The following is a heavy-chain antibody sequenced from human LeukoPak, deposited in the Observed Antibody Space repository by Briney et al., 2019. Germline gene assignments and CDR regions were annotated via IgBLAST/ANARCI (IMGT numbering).Heavy chain of an antibody. CDR1: GFTFSSYC. J-gene: IGHJ6*02. Sequence: GGSLRLSCAASGFTFSSYCMTGVRQAPGMGLEWDSVISGNGAIIDYGDSVKGRLTISRDNSKNPLYLQTNSLSAEDTAVYYCAKWGMYGGVPPDHYYYGMDVWGQGTTVTVSS. V-gene: IGHV3-23*01. CDR2: ISGNGAII. D-gene: IGHD3-16*01. CDR3: AKWGMYGGVPPDHYYYGMDV.